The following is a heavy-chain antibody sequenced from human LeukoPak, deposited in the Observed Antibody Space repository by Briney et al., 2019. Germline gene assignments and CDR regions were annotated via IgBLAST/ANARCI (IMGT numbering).Heavy chain of an antibody. CDR2: IKEDGSEK. V-gene: IGHV3-7*01. CDR1: GFTFSSYW. D-gene: IGHD2-2*01. J-gene: IGHJ6*03. CDR3: AREFGGYCSSTSCQLYYYYYYMDV. Sequence: PGGSLRLSCAASGFTFSSYWMSWVRQAPGKGLEWVANIKEDGSEKYYVDSVKGRFTISRDNAKNSLYLQMNSLRAEDTAVYYCAREFGGYCSSTSCQLYYYYYYMDVWGKGTTVTVSS.